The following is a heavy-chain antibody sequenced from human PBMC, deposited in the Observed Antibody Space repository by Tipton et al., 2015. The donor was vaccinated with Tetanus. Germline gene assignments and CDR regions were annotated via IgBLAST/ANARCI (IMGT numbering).Heavy chain of an antibody. CDR2: IWYDGSNK. CDR3: AKREESLSQKLF. CDR1: GFIFRESA. D-gene: IGHD1-1*01. J-gene: IGHJ4*02. V-gene: IGHV3-33*06. Sequence: QLVQSGGGVVQPGTSLRLSCAASGFIFRESAMHWVRQAPGKGLEWVAFIWYDGSNKYYVDSVKGRFTVSRDNSKNAVFLEMSSLGVEDTATYFCAKREESLSQKLFWGQGILVTVSS.